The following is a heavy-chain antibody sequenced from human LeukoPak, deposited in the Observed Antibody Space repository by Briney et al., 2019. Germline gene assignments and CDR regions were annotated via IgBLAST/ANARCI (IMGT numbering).Heavy chain of an antibody. CDR1: GYTFTSYD. Sequence: ASVKVSCKASGYTFTSYDINWVRQATGQGLEWMGWMNPNSGNTGYAQKFQGRVTITRNTSISTAYMELSSLRSEDTAVYYCARERLGVKIGLFGMDVWAKGTTVPVPS. V-gene: IGHV1-8*03. J-gene: IGHJ6*04. CDR3: ARERLGVKIGLFGMDV. CDR2: MNPNSGNT. D-gene: IGHD1-26*01.